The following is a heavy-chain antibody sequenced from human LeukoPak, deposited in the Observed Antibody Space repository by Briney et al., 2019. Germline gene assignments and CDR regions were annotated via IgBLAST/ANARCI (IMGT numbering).Heavy chain of an antibody. J-gene: IGHJ5*02. Sequence: ASVKVSCKASGYTFTSYDINWVRQAAGQGLEWMGWTNPNSGNTGYAQEFQGRVTMTRNTSISTAYMELSSLRSEDTAVYYCARGFFNWFDPWGQGTLVTVSS. V-gene: IGHV1-8*01. CDR1: GYTFTSYD. CDR2: TNPNSGNT. CDR3: ARGFFNWFDP.